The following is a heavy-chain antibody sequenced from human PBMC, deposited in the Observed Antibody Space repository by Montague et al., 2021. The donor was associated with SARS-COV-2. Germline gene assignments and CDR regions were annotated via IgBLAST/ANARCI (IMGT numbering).Heavy chain of an antibody. J-gene: IGHJ3*02. CDR2: IYWDDDK. D-gene: IGHD3-22*01. CDR3: AHDRVTMIVVAKADAFDI. V-gene: IGHV2-5*08. Sequence: PALVKPTQTLTLTCTFSGFSLSTSGMCVSWIRQPPGKALEWLALIYWDDDKRYSPSLKSRLTITKDTSKNQVVLTMTNMDPVDTATYYCAHDRVTMIVVAKADAFDIWGQGTMVTDSS. CDR1: GFSLSTSGMC.